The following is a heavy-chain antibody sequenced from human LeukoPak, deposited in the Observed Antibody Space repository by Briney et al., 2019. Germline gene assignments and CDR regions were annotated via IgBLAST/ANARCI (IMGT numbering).Heavy chain of an antibody. CDR1: GFTFSSYA. CDR3: APLHPTWFVP. J-gene: IGHJ5*02. CDR2: ISGSGGST. V-gene: IGHV3-23*01. Sequence: GGSLRLSCAASGFTFSSYAMSWVRQAPGKGLEWVSAISGSGGSTYYADSVKGRFTISRDNSKNTLYLQIKTLRAQDTGLYYCAPLHPTWFVPCGQGTLVTVSS.